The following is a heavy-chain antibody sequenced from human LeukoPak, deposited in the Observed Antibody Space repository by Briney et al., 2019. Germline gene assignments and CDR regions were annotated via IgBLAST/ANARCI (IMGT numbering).Heavy chain of an antibody. Sequence: GGSLRLSCAASGFTFSDYYMSWIRQAPGKGLEWVAVISYDGSNKYYADSVKGRFTISRDNSKNTLYLQMNSLRAEDTAVYYCARGGSGWYGFDYWGQGTLVTVSS. J-gene: IGHJ4*02. CDR2: ISYDGSNK. D-gene: IGHD6-19*01. CDR3: ARGGSGWYGFDY. V-gene: IGHV3-30-3*01. CDR1: GFTFSDYY.